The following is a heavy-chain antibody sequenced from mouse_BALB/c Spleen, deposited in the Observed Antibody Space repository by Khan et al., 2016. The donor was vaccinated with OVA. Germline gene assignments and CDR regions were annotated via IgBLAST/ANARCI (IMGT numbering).Heavy chain of an antibody. CDR1: GFTFSSFV. V-gene: IGHV5-9-1*01. CDR2: ISSAATFI. J-gene: IGHJ3*01. D-gene: IGHD2-1*01. CDR3: TNGNYGWFAY. Sequence: EVELVESGGGLVEPGGSLKLSCAASGFTFSSFVMSWVRQTPVKRLECVATISSAATFISYPVSVKGRFTIPRDYAKNTLYLQMNSLRSYVTCIYYCTNGNYGWFAYWGQGTLVTVST.